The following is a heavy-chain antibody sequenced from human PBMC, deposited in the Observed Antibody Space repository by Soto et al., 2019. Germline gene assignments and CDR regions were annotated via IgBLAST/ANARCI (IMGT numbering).Heavy chain of an antibody. J-gene: IGHJ3*02. V-gene: IGHV3-33*01. D-gene: IGHD6-19*01. CDR2: IWYDGSNK. CDR3: ARNSIAVATTAFDI. Sequence: PGGSLRLSCAASGFTFSSYGMHWVRQAPGKGLEWVAVIWYDGSNKYYADSVKGRFTISRDNSKNTLYLQMNSLRAEDTAVYYCARNSIAVATTAFDIWGQGTMVTVSS. CDR1: GFTFSSYG.